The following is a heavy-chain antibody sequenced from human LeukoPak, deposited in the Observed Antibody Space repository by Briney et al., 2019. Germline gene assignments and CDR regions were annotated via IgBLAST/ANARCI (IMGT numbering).Heavy chain of an antibody. CDR2: IYHTGST. CDR1: GGSISSISW. V-gene: IGHV4-4*02. D-gene: IGHD1-1*01. CDR3: AREGGPQSLRGTFDP. Sequence: PSETLSLTCDVSGGSISSISWWSWVRQPPGKRLEWIGEIYHTGSTNYNPSLKSRVTMSVDKSKNQFSLKLSSVTAADTAVYYCAREGGPQSLRGTFDPWGQGALVTVPS. J-gene: IGHJ5*02.